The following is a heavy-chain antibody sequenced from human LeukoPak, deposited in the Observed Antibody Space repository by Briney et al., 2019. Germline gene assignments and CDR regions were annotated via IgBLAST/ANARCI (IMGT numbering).Heavy chain of an antibody. J-gene: IGHJ4*02. V-gene: IGHV4-39*01. CDR3: ARAKWLVRPGSYYFDY. Sequence: SETLSLTCTVSGGSISSSSYYWGWIRQPPGKGLEWIGSIYYSGSTYYNPSLKSRVTISVDASKNQFSLKLSSVTAADTAVYYCARAKWLVRPGSYYFDYWGQGTLVTVSS. CDR1: GGSISSSSYY. D-gene: IGHD6-19*01. CDR2: IYYSGST.